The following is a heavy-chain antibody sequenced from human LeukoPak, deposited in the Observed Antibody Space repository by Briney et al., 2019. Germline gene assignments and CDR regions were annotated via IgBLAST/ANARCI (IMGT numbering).Heavy chain of an antibody. Sequence: GGSLRLSCAASGFTFSSYAMSWVRQAPGKGLEWVPAISGSGGSTYYADSVKGRFTISRDNSKNTLYLQMNSLRAEDTAVYYCAKGVRYFDWLRTFDYWGQGTLVTVSS. CDR3: AKGVRYFDWLRTFDY. V-gene: IGHV3-23*01. D-gene: IGHD3-9*01. CDR2: ISGSGGST. CDR1: GFTFSSYA. J-gene: IGHJ4*02.